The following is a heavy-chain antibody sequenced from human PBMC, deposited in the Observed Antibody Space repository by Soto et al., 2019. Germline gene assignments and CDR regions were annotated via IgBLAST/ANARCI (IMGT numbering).Heavy chain of an antibody. CDR2: IWYDGSNK. CDR1: GFTFSSYG. D-gene: IGHD3-10*01. J-gene: IGHJ4*02. Sequence: GGSLRLPCAASGFTFSSYGMHWVRQAPGKGLEWVAVIWYDGSNKYYADSVKGRFTISRDNSKNTLYLQMNSLRAEDTAVYYCARDREFRTKALDYWGQGTLVTVSS. V-gene: IGHV3-33*08. CDR3: ARDREFRTKALDY.